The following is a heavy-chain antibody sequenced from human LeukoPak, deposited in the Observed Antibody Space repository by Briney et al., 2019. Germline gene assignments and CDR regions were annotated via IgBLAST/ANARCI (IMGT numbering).Heavy chain of an antibody. D-gene: IGHD4-17*01. J-gene: IGHJ4*02. V-gene: IGHV1-69*04. CDR3: ARDVHDYGDYVGDY. CDR1: GGPFSPYG. CDR2: IIPVLGLS. Sequence: SVKVSCKASGGPFSPYGLSWVRQAPGQGLEWMGRIIPVLGLSNYAQEFQGRVTFTADKSTNTAYMEVSSLRSEDTAIYYCARDVHDYGDYVGDYWGQGTLVTVSS.